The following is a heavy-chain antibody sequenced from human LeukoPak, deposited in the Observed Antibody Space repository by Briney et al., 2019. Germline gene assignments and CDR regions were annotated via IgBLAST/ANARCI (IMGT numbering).Heavy chain of an antibody. Sequence: PSQTLSLTCTVSGGSISSGDYYWSWLRQPPGQGLEWIGSIYHSGSTYYNPSLKSRVTISVDTSKNQFSLKLSSVTAADTGVYYCASLPREDYGDYEDYWGQGTLVTVSS. D-gene: IGHD4-17*01. V-gene: IGHV4-30-4*01. J-gene: IGHJ4*02. CDR1: GGSISSGDYY. CDR3: ASLPREDYGDYEDY. CDR2: IYHSGST.